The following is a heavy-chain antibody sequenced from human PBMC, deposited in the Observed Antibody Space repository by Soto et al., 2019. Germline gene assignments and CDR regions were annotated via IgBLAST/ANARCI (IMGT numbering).Heavy chain of an antibody. CDR3: AKDWQFDY. J-gene: IGHJ4*02. Sequence: GGSLRLSCAASGFTFNKADLSWVRQAPGKGLEWVSLIRGSDDSTLYSDSVKGRFTISRDISKNTLYLQMNSLSADDTARHHCAKDWQFDYWGQGTRVTV. D-gene: IGHD6-19*01. CDR2: IRGSDDST. V-gene: IGHV3-23*01. CDR1: GFTFNKAD.